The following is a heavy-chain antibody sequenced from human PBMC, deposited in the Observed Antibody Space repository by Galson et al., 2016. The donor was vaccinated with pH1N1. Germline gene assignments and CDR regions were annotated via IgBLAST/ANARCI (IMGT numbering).Heavy chain of an antibody. CDR1: GGTFSSYA. J-gene: IGHJ4*02. Sequence: QSGAEVKKPGASVKVSCKASGGTFSSYAFSWVRQAPGQGLEWMGRIIGMFGTANYAQKFQGRVTITADESTSTAYMELSSLRSEDTAVYYCARAPGYYDSSGYYPAWGQGTLVTVSS. CDR2: IIGMFGTA. D-gene: IGHD3-22*01. CDR3: ARAPGYYDSSGYYPA. V-gene: IGHV1-69*13.